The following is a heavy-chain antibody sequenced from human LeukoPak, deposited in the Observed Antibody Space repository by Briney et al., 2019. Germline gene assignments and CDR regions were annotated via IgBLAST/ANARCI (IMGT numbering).Heavy chain of an antibody. Sequence: PVGALRLSCAPPGFTFSNYWMHWVRHAPGKGLGWVSRINSDGSSTSYADSVKGRFTISRDNAKNTLYLQMNSLRAENTAVYYCARVSSGSYFGYYYYYMDVWGKGTTVTVS. D-gene: IGHD1-26*01. V-gene: IGHV3-74*01. J-gene: IGHJ6*03. CDR3: ARVSSGSYFGYYYYYMDV. CDR1: GFTFSNYW. CDR2: INSDGSST.